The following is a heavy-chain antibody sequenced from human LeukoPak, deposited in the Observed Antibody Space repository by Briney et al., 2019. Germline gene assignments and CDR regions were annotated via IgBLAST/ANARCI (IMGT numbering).Heavy chain of an antibody. J-gene: IGHJ4*02. CDR3: ARGYCGGDCYGD. CDR2: VTSSSSHV. CDR1: GFXFSRDS. V-gene: IGHV3-21*01. D-gene: IGHD2-21*02. Sequence: GGSLRLSCAASGFXFSRDSINWVRQAPGKGLEWVSHVTSSSSHVHYADSAKGRFTISRDNAKNSLYLQMNSLRVEDTAVYYCARGYCGGDCYGDWGQGTLVTVSS.